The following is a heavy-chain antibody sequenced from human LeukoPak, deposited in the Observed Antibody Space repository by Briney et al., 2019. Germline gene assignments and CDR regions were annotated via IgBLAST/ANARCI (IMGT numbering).Heavy chain of an antibody. CDR3: AGDEGWTFDI. D-gene: IGHD5-24*01. Sequence: GGSLRLSCAAFGFSFSTHWMSWFRHAPGKGLEWVALIKQDGSVIHYVDSVKGRFTISRDNAKNSLSIQMNSLRADVTAVYYCAGDEGWTFDIWGQGTKVTVSS. V-gene: IGHV3-7*01. CDR1: GFSFSTHW. J-gene: IGHJ3*02. CDR2: IKQDGSVI.